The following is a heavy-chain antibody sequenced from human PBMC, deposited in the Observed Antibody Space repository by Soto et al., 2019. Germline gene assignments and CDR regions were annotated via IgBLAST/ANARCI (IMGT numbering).Heavy chain of an antibody. J-gene: IGHJ4*02. CDR3: AKDSGYGGRGIFDC. D-gene: IGHD4-17*01. V-gene: IGHV3-9*01. CDR1: GFTFDDYA. Sequence: GGSLRLSCAASGFTFDDYAMHWVRQAPGKGLEWVSRISGNSASIGYADSVKGRFTISRDNAKNSLYLQMNSLRIEDTALYYCAKDSGYGGRGIFDCWGQGTLVTVSP. CDR2: ISGNSASI.